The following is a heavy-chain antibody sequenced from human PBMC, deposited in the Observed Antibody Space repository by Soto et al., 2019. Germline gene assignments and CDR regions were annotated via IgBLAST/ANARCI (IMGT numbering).Heavy chain of an antibody. Sequence: GGSLRLSCAASGFTVSSNYMNWVRRAPGKGLEWVSVIYSGGSTYYADSVKGRFTISRDNFKNTLYLQMNSLRAEDTAVYYCARGTLVGATPVDYWGQGTLVTVSS. J-gene: IGHJ4*02. CDR2: IYSGGST. CDR1: GFTVSSNY. D-gene: IGHD1-26*01. V-gene: IGHV3-53*01. CDR3: ARGTLVGATPVDY.